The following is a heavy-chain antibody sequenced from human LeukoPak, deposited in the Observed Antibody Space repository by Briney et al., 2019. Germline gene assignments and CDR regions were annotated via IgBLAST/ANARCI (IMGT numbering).Heavy chain of an antibody. Sequence: ASVKVSCKASGYTFTQYYIHWVGQAPGQGLEWMGWIDPHKGFTNYAQKQTLQGRVTMTRDASLNTVYLELARLKSDDTAIYFCARDLGERWRQMETQAFLHWGQGTLVTVSS. CDR3: ARDLGERWRQMETQAFLH. D-gene: IGHD5-24*01. CDR2: IDPHKGFT. J-gene: IGHJ1*01. CDR1: GYTFTQYY. V-gene: IGHV1-2*02.